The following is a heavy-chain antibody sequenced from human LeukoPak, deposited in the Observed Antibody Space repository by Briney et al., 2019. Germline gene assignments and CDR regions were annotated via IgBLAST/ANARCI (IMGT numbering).Heavy chain of an antibody. CDR1: GFTFSNYG. CDR2: TLLNGNNN. V-gene: IGHV3-30*02. J-gene: IGHJ4*02. Sequence: GGSLRLSCAASGFTFSNYGMHWVRQAPGKGLEWVAFTLLNGNNNYYADSVKGRFTISRDNSKNTLYLQMNSLRPEDTAVYSCARDRRGAVAGTRGVDYWGQGILVTVSS. D-gene: IGHD6-19*01. CDR3: ARDRRGAVAGTRGVDY.